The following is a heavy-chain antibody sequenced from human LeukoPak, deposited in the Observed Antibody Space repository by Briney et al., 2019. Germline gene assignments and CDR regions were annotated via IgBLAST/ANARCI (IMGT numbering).Heavy chain of an antibody. CDR2: ISGSGGST. D-gene: IGHD6-19*01. Sequence: GGSLRLSCAASGFTFSSYAMSWVRQAPGKGLEWVSAISGSGGSTYYADSVRGRFTISRDNSKNTLYLQMNSLRAEDTAMYYCARDWPNSSDYYWGQGTLVTVSS. CDR3: ARDWPNSSDYY. J-gene: IGHJ4*02. CDR1: GFTFSSYA. V-gene: IGHV3-23*01.